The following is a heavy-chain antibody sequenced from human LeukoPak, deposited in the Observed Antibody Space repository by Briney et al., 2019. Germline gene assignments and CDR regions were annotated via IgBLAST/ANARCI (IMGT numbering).Heavy chain of an antibody. CDR2: TTDDGGST. V-gene: IGHV3-23*01. D-gene: IGHD2-2*03. CDR3: ARDVSMDIGGSDC. J-gene: IGHJ4*02. CDR1: GFSSSTYA. Sequence: GGSLRLSCAASGFSSSTYAMTWLRQAPGKGLEWVSTTTDDGGSTHYADAVKGRLTMSRDNSKNTLYLQLNSLRAEDTAVYYCARDVSMDIGGSDCWGPGTLVTVSS.